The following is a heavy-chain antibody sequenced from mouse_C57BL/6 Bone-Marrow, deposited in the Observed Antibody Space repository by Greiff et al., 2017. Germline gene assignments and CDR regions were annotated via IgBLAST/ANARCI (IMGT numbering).Heavy chain of an antibody. CDR1: GYAFSSSW. Sequence: VQLQESGPELVKPGASVKISCKASGYAFSSSWMNWVKQRPGKGLEWIGRIYPGDGDTNYNGKFKGKATLTADKSSSTAYMQLSSLTSEDTAVYFCASPPFYCYGRSCGAMDYWGQGTSLTVSS. V-gene: IGHV1-82*01. CDR2: IYPGDGDT. J-gene: IGHJ4*01. CDR3: ASPPFYCYGRSCGAMDY. D-gene: IGHD1-1*01.